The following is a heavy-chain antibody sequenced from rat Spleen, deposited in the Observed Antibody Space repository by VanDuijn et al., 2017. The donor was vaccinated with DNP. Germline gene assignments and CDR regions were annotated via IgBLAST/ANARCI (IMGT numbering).Heavy chain of an antibody. CDR3: TRETGD. D-gene: IGHD5-1*01. V-gene: IGHV5-7*01. CDR2: IIYDGSGA. CDR1: GLTFSDYS. J-gene: IGHJ2*01. Sequence: EVQLVESGGGLVQPGRSLKLSCAASGLTFSDYSMAWVRQAPKKGLEWVATIIYDGSGAYYGDSVTGRFTISRDNAKRTLYLQMNSLRSEDTATYYCTRETGDWGQGVMVTVSS.